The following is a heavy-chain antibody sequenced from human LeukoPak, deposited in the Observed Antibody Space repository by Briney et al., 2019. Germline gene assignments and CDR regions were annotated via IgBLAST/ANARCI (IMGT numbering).Heavy chain of an antibody. J-gene: IGHJ4*02. CDR3: AKGSIVVVPADQAFDY. D-gene: IGHD2-2*01. V-gene: IGHV3-30-3*01. CDR2: ISFDGSNK. Sequence: LXXXXXGFTFXXYALHXGXXAPGXGLEGXAVISFDGSNKYYADSVKGRFTISRDNSKNTLYLQMNSLRAEDTAVYYCAKGSIVVVPADQAFDYWGQGTLVTVSS. CDR1: GFTFXXYA.